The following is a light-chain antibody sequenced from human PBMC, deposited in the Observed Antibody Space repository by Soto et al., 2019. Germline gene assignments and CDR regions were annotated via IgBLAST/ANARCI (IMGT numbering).Light chain of an antibody. J-gene: IGKJ5*01. Sequence: EIVLTQSPGNLSFSPGERATLSCRASQSVSSNYLAWYQQKPGQAPRLLIYDASYRATGIPARFSGSGSGTDFTLTISSIEPEDFAVYYCQQRSNWITFGQGTRLEIK. CDR1: QSVSSNY. V-gene: IGKV3-11*01. CDR3: QQRSNWIT. CDR2: DAS.